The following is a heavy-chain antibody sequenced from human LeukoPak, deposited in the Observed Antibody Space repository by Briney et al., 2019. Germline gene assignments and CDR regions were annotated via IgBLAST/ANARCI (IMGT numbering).Heavy chain of an antibody. J-gene: IGHJ6*02. CDR3: VKGLGSAITSALALDV. CDR2: INTDGSST. Sequence: GGSLRLSCAASGFTFSSYWMHWVRQAPGKGLVWVSRINTDGSSTSYADSVKGRFTISRDNRKNLLHLQMNSLRPDDSAVYYCVKGLGSAITSALALDVWGQGTTVTVSS. V-gene: IGHV3-74*01. CDR1: GFTFSSYW. D-gene: IGHD2-15*01.